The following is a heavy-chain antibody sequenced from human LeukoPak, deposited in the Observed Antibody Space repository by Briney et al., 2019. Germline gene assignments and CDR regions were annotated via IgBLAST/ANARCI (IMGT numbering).Heavy chain of an antibody. CDR2: IDHSGST. Sequence: SETLSLTCAVPGGSFSGYYWSWIRQPPGKGLEWIGEIDHSGSTNYNPSLKSRVTISVDTSKNQFSLKLSSVTAADTAVYYCARGGWYFGDSYYFDYWGQGTLVTVSS. CDR1: GGSFSGYY. V-gene: IGHV4-34*01. J-gene: IGHJ4*02. CDR3: ARGGWYFGDSYYFDY. D-gene: IGHD6-19*01.